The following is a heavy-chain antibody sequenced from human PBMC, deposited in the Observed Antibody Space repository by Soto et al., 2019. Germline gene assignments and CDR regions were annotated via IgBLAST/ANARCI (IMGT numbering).Heavy chain of an antibody. CDR1: GFTFSSYS. J-gene: IGHJ4*02. CDR3: ARRYCSGGSCYDYFDY. Sequence: PGGSLRLSCTVSGFTFSSYSMNWVRQDPGKGLEWVSSISSSSSYIYYADSVKGRFTISRDNARNSLYLQMSSLRAEDTAVYYCARRYCSGGSCYDYFDYWGQGTLVTVSS. V-gene: IGHV3-21*01. CDR2: ISSSSSYI. D-gene: IGHD2-15*01.